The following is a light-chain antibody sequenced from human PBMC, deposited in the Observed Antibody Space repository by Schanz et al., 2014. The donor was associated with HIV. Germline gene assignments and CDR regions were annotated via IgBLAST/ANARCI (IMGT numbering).Light chain of an antibody. V-gene: IGKV3-20*01. J-gene: IGKJ4*01. Sequence: EIVLTQSPGTLSLSPGERATLSCRASQSVTSYYLAWYQQKPGQAPRLLIYGASSRATVIPDRFSGSGSGTDFTLTISRLEPEDFAVYYCQQYGSSPLTFGGGTKVEI. CDR3: QQYGSSPLT. CDR1: QSVTSYY. CDR2: GAS.